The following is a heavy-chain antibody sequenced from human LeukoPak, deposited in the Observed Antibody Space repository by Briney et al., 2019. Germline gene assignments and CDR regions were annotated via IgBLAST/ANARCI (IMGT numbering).Heavy chain of an antibody. CDR3: ARVWTSGSYGVY. D-gene: IGHD3-10*01. CDR1: GFKFSNFG. J-gene: IGHJ4*02. CDR2: IYYDGSNK. Sequence: GRSLRLSCAASGFKFSNFGMHWIRQAPGKGLEWVSVIYYDGSNKYYAESVKGRFTISKDNSKNMLYLQMNGLRAEDTAVYYCARVWTSGSYGVYWGQGTLVTVSS. V-gene: IGHV3-33*01.